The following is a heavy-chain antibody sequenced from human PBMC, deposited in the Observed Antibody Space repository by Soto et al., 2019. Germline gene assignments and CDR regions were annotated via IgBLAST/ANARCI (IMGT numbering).Heavy chain of an antibody. Sequence: GGSLRLSCAASGFTFSDYYMSWIRQAPGKGLEWVSYISSSSSYTNYADSVKGRFTISRDNAKNSLYLQMNSLRAEDTAVYYCTRDMGTYYYMDVWGKGTTVTVSS. D-gene: IGHD3-10*01. CDR2: ISSSSSYT. V-gene: IGHV3-11*06. CDR1: GFTFSDYY. J-gene: IGHJ6*03. CDR3: TRDMGTYYYMDV.